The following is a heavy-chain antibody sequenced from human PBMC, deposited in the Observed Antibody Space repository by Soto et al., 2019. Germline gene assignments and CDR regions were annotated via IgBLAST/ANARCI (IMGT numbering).Heavy chain of an antibody. Sequence: GSLRLSCAASGFIFSSHDMSWVRPAPGKGLEWVSAIYSGGSTYYTDSVEGRFIISRDVSKNILYLQMNSLRADDTAVYYCARDRGDCSSVSCYGSFYYGMDVWGQGTTVTVSS. V-gene: IGHV3-53*01. CDR3: ARDRGDCSSVSCYGSFYYGMDV. J-gene: IGHJ6*02. CDR1: GFIFSSHD. CDR2: IYSGGST. D-gene: IGHD2-2*01.